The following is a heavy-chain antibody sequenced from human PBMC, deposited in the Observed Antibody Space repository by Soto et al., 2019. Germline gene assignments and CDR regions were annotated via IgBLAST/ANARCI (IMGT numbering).Heavy chain of an antibody. V-gene: IGHV3-23*01. CDR3: AKAAPGIVVAGSYAFDI. CDR2: ISGSGGST. J-gene: IGHJ3*02. CDR1: GFTFSSYA. D-gene: IGHD6-19*01. Sequence: PGGSLRLSCAVSGFTFSSYAMSWVRQAPGKGLEWVSTISGSGGSTYYADSVKGRFTISRDNANNTLYLQMNSLRAEDTALYYCAKAAPGIVVAGSYAFDIWGQGTMVTVSS.